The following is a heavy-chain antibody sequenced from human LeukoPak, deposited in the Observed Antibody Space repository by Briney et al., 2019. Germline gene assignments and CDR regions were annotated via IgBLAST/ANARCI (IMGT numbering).Heavy chain of an antibody. D-gene: IGHD3-10*01. V-gene: IGHV3-23*01. CDR3: AKAHYHGSTSGGY. Sequence: GGSLRLSCAASGFTFSGYALSWVRQAPGKGLEWVSGISDSGGSTYYADSVKGRFTIARDNSKNTLYMQMNSLRAEDTAIYYCAKAHYHGSTSGGYWGQGTLVTVSS. J-gene: IGHJ4*02. CDR2: ISDSGGST. CDR1: GFTFSGYA.